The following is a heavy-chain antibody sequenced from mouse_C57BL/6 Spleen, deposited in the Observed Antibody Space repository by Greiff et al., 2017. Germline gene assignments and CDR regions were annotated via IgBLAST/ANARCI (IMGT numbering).Heavy chain of an antibody. Sequence: EVNVVESGGGLVQPGGSLKLSCAASGFTFSDYYMYWVRQTPEKRLEWVAYISNGGGSTYYPDPVKGRFTINRDNAKNTLYLQMSRLKSEDTAMYYCARHASSNYWYFDVWGTGTTVTVSS. CDR2: ISNGGGST. V-gene: IGHV5-12*01. CDR3: ARHASSNYWYFDV. CDR1: GFTFSDYY. J-gene: IGHJ1*03. D-gene: IGHD2-10*02.